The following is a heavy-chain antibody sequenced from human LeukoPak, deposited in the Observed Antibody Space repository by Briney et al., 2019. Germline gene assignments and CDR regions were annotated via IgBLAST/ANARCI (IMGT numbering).Heavy chain of an antibody. CDR2: IHYSGST. D-gene: IGHD2-8*02. CDR3: ARFGSRRLVRGYYYYMDV. V-gene: IGHV4-59*01. Sequence: PSETLSLTCTVSGGSMNTYYWTWIRQPPGKGLEWIGHIHYSGSTDYNPSLKSRVTISVDTSKNQFSLGLSSVTAADTAVYYCARFGSRRLVRGYYYYMDVWGKGTTVTVSS. J-gene: IGHJ6*03. CDR1: GGSMNTYY.